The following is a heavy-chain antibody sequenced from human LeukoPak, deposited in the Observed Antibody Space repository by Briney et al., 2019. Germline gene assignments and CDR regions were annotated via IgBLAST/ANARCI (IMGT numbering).Heavy chain of an antibody. CDR3: AKAASVSNYFDY. J-gene: IGHJ4*02. CDR2: TRFDGSKK. V-gene: IGHV3-30*02. CDR1: GFTFSSYD. Sequence: GGSLRLSCAASGFTFSSYDMHWVRQAPGKGLEWVTFTRFDGSKKYYADSVKGRFTISRDSSKNTLYLLMNSLRVEDTAVYYCAKAASVSNYFDYWGQGTLVTVSS.